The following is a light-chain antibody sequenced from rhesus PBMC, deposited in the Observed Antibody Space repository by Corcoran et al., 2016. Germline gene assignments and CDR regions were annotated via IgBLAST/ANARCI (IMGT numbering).Light chain of an antibody. CDR3: QQYNNWLT. CDR1: QRVSSN. V-gene: IGKV3-35*01. CDR2: YAS. Sequence: EIVMTPSPATLSLSPGERATLSCRASQRVSSNLAWYQQKPGQAPRLLIYYASNRATGIPDRFSGSGSGTDFTLTISSLEPEDVGVYYCQQYNNWLTFGGGTKVELK. J-gene: IGKJ4*01.